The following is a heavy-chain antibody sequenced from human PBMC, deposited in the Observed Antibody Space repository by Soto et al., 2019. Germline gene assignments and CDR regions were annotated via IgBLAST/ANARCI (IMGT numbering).Heavy chain of an antibody. D-gene: IGHD2-21*02. CDR1: GGSISSSNW. CDR2: IYHSGST. V-gene: IGHV4-4*02. J-gene: IGHJ4*02. Sequence: QVQLQESGPGLVKPSGTLSLTCAVSGGSISSSNWWSWVRQPPGKGLEWIGEIYHSGSTNYNPSRKSRVTISVDKSKNQFSLKLSSVTAADTAVYYCARGGAGTYCGGDCYPYYFDYWGQGTLVTVSS. CDR3: ARGGAGTYCGGDCYPYYFDY.